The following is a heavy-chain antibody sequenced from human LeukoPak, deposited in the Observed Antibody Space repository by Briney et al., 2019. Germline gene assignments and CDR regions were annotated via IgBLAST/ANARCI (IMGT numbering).Heavy chain of an antibody. V-gene: IGHV1-69*13. J-gene: IGHJ5*02. CDR2: IIPIFGTA. D-gene: IGHD2-2*01. CDR1: GGTFSSYA. Sequence: GASAKVSCKASGGTFSSYAISWVRQAPGQGLEWMGGIIPIFGTANCAQKFQGRVTITADESTSTAYMELSSLRSEDTAVYYCARDVVPAAIVNWFDPWGQGTLVTVSS. CDR3: ARDVVPAAIVNWFDP.